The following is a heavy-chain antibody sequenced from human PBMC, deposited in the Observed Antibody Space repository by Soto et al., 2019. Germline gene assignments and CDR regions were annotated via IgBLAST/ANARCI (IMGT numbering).Heavy chain of an antibody. D-gene: IGHD3-16*01. CDR1: GIEFSNYA. J-gene: IGHJ4*02. V-gene: IGHV3-23*01. CDR2: VSASGRGR. Sequence: EVQLLESGGGLVQPGGSLRLSCVGSGIEFSNYAMSWVRQAPGKGLEWVSIVSASGRGRYHADSVKGRFTISRDNSKNTMYLHMKIKRAEDTDVDICENAGNWLDVDYDVWGQGTPVTVSS. CDR3: ENAGNWLDVDYDV.